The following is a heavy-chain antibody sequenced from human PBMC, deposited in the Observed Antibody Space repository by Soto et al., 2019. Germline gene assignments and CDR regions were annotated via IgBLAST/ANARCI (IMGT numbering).Heavy chain of an antibody. Sequence: GSLRLSCAAFVFTFSSYSMNWVRQAPGKGLEWVSSISSSSSYIYYADSVKGRFTISRDNAKNSLYLQMNSLRAEDTAVYYCARGPPYYGDYSYYYYYYGMDVWGQGTTVTVSS. J-gene: IGHJ6*02. CDR1: VFTFSSYS. V-gene: IGHV3-21*01. CDR2: ISSSSSYI. CDR3: ARGPPYYGDYSYYYYYYGMDV. D-gene: IGHD4-17*01.